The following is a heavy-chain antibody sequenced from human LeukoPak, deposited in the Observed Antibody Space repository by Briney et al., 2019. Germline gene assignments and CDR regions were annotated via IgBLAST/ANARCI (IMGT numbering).Heavy chain of an antibody. J-gene: IGHJ4*02. CDR3: ARGLHFWSGYYGYYFDY. CDR1: GYSISSGYY. V-gene: IGHV4-38-2*02. D-gene: IGHD3-3*02. Sequence: SETLSLTCTVSGYSISSGYYWGWIRQPPGKGLEWLGNIFYTGTTYYNPSLKSRVTISVDTSKNQFSLKLSSVTAADTAVYYCARGLHFWSGYYGYYFDYWGQGTLVTVSS. CDR2: IFYTGTT.